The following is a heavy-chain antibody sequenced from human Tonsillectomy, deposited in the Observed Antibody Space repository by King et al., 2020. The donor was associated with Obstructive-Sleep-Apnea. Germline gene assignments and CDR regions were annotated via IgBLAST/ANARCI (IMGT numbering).Heavy chain of an antibody. CDR2: IKSKTDGGTT. CDR1: GFTFINAL. Sequence: VQLVESGGGLVKPGGSLRLSCAASGFTFINALMSWVRQAPGKGLEWVGRIKSKTDGGTTDYASPVKGRFTISRDDSKNTLYLQMNSLKTEDTAVYYCTAELLWFGELLDYWGQGTLVTVSS. J-gene: IGHJ4*02. D-gene: IGHD3-10*01. CDR3: TAELLWFGELLDY. V-gene: IGHV3-15*01.